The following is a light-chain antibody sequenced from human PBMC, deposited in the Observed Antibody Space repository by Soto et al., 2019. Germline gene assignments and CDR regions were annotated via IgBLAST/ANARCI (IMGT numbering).Light chain of an antibody. CDR2: DAS. V-gene: IGKV1-5*01. Sequence: DIQMTQPPSTLSASVGDRVTLTCRASQSLNTRLAWYQQRPGKAPKLLIYDASTLESGVPSRFSGGGSGTEFTLTINNLQPDDLATYICQQYKSYSTFGRWTKVDIK. CDR3: QQYKSYST. J-gene: IGKJ1*01. CDR1: QSLNTR.